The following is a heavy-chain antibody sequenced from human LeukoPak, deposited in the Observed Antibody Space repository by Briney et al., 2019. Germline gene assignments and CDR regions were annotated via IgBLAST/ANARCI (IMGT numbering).Heavy chain of an antibody. CDR3: ARGLGCCSSTSCYRRLDP. Sequence: SETLSLTCTVSGGSISSGGYYWSWIRQPPGKGLEWIGYIYHSGSTYYNPSLKSRVTISVDRSKNQFSLKLSSVTAADTAVYYCARGLGCCSSTSCYRRLDPWGQGTLVTVSS. J-gene: IGHJ5*02. D-gene: IGHD2-2*02. V-gene: IGHV4-30-2*01. CDR2: IYHSGST. CDR1: GGSISSGGYY.